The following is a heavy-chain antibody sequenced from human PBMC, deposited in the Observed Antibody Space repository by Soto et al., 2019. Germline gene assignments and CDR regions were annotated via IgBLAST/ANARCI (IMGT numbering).Heavy chain of an antibody. CDR2: ISAYNGNT. D-gene: IGHD3-22*01. J-gene: IGHJ4*02. CDR1: GYTFTTYG. V-gene: IGHV1-18*04. CDR3: ASEPIYYNDGSGYYPLGC. Sequence: GASVKVSCKASGYTFTTYGFSWVRQAPGQGLECVGWISAYNGNTHYSQKFQGRVTMTTDTSTSTAYMELRSLTSGDTAVYYCASEPIYYNDGSGYYPLGCWGQGTLVTVSS.